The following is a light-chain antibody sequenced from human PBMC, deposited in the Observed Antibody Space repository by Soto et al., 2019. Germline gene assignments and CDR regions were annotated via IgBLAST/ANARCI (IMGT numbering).Light chain of an antibody. CDR3: QQYNDWPPA. V-gene: IGKV3-15*01. Sequence: VLTHSPGTLSLSPGERATLSCRASQSINSKLVWYQQKPGQAPRFLIYGASTRATDIPARFRGSGSGTEFTLTIDSLQSEDFAVYYCQQYNDWPPAFGGGTKVDIK. CDR1: QSINSK. J-gene: IGKJ4*01. CDR2: GAS.